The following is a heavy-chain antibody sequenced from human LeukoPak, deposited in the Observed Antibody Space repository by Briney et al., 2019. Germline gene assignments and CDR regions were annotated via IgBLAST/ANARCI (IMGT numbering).Heavy chain of an antibody. V-gene: IGHV3-21*01. CDR3: AREAGYSSSWLYYYYGMDV. Sequence: GGSLRLSCVASGFTFSSYSMNWVRQAPGKGLEWVSSISSSSSYIYYADSVKGRFTISRDNAKNSLYLQMNSLRAEDTAVYYCAREAGYSSSWLYYYYGMDVWGQGTTVTVSS. J-gene: IGHJ6*02. CDR2: ISSSSSYI. D-gene: IGHD6-13*01. CDR1: GFTFSSYS.